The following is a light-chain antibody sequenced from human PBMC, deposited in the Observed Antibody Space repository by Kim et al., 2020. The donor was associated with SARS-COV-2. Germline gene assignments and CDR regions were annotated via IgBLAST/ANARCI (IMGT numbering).Light chain of an antibody. CDR2: GKN. CDR1: SLRSYY. CDR3: NSRDSSGDWV. Sequence: VALGQTVRLTCQGDSLRSYYASWYQQKPGQAPVLVIYGKNNRPSGIPDRFSGSSSGNTASLTITGAQAEDEADYYCNSRDSSGDWVFGGGTQLTVL. V-gene: IGLV3-19*01. J-gene: IGLJ3*02.